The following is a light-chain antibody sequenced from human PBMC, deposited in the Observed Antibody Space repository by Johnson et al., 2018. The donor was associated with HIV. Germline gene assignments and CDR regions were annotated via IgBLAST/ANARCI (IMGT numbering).Light chain of an antibody. CDR1: RSNIGNNY. Sequence: QSVLTQPPSVSAAPGQKVTISCSGSRSNIGNNYVSWYQQLPGMGPKLLIYDNNKRPSGIPDRFSGSKSGTSATLVITGLQPGDEADDYCGTGESSLNPGLYVFGTGTEVAVL. V-gene: IGLV1-51*01. CDR3: GTGESSLNPGLYV. CDR2: DNN. J-gene: IGLJ1*01.